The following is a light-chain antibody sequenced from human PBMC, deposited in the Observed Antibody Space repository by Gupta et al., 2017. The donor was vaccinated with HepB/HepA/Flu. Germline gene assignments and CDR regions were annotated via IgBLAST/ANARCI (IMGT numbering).Light chain of an antibody. V-gene: IGLV2-23*02. Sequence: SALTQPASVSGSPVHSIAISCTGPSSDVGSYNLVSWYQQHPGKAPKLMIYEVSKRPSGVSNRFSGSKSGNTASLTISGVQTEDEADYYCSSYVSSNKFYVFGTGTKVTVL. CDR3: SSYVSSNKFYV. J-gene: IGLJ1*01. CDR1: SSDVGSYNL. CDR2: EVS.